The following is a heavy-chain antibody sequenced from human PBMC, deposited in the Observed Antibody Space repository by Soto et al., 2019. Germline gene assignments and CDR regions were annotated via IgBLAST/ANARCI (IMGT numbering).Heavy chain of an antibody. V-gene: IGHV3-23*01. D-gene: IGHD3-22*01. Sequence: GGSLRLSCAASGFTFSSYAMSWVRQAPGKGLEWVSSISGSGSSTYYADSVKGRFTISRDNSKHTLYLQMNSLRAEDTAIYYCALSFFDDSSGYYAMFWGPGTLVTVSS. CDR3: ALSFFDDSSGYYAMF. CDR2: ISGSGSST. J-gene: IGHJ4*02. CDR1: GFTFSSYA.